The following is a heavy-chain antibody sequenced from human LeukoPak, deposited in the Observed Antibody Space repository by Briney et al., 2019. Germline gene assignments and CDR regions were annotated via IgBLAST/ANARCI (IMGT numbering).Heavy chain of an antibody. CDR3: ARRRRYSSGWSDY. CDR2: IYPGDSDT. CDR1: GYSFSNYW. D-gene: IGHD6-19*01. V-gene: IGHV5-51*01. Sequence: GESLKISCKGSGYSFSNYWNGWVRQMPGKGLEWMGIIYPGDSDTRYSPSFQGQVTISADKSISTAYLQWSSLKASDTAMYYCARRRRYSSGWSDYWGQGTLVTVSS. J-gene: IGHJ4*02.